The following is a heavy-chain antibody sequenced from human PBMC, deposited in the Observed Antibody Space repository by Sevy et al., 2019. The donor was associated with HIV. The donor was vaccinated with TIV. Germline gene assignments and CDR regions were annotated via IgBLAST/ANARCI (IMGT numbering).Heavy chain of an antibody. CDR2: IKGDGSDK. Sequence: GGSLRLSCAASGFTFSIIYMNWVRQSPGKGLEWVANIKGDGSDKHYVDSVEGRFTISRDNAKNLLYLQMNSLRVEDTAVYYCAHETFGRFESWGQGTLVTVSS. CDR3: AHETFGRFES. D-gene: IGHD3-16*01. CDR1: GFTFSIIY. J-gene: IGHJ4*02. V-gene: IGHV3-7*01.